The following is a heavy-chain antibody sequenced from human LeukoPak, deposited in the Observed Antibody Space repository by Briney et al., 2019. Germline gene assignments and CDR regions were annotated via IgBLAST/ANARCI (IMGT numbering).Heavy chain of an antibody. CDR1: GYTLTGYY. Sequence: GASVKVSCKASGYTLTGYYMHWLRQAPGQGLEWMGWINPNSGDTNYAQKFQGRVNMTRDTSINTAYMELSRLTSDDTAVYYCAKNPYEYYFDYWGQGTLVTVSS. J-gene: IGHJ4*02. CDR3: AKNPYEYYFDY. CDR2: INPNSGDT. D-gene: IGHD5-12*01. V-gene: IGHV1-2*02.